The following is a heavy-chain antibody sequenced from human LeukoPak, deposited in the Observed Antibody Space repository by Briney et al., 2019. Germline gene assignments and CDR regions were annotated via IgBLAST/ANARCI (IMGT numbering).Heavy chain of an antibody. Sequence: GGSVRLSCAASGFTLSSYWMSWVRQAPGKGLEWVANIKQDGSEKYYVDSVKGRFTISRDNAKNSLYLQMNSLRPEDTAVYYCARGGDWGQGATLAVSS. CDR2: IKQDGSEK. CDR1: GFTLSSYW. V-gene: IGHV3-7*01. CDR3: ARGGD. J-gene: IGHJ4*02.